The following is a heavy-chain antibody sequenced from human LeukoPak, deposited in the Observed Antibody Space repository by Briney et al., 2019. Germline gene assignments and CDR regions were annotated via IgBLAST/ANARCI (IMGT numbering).Heavy chain of an antibody. CDR2: IYYSGST. CDR3: ARVGDSSGYSAVDY. J-gene: IGHJ4*02. V-gene: IGHV4-59*01. Sequence: SETLSLTCIVSGGSTSSYYWSWIRQPPGKGLEWIGYIYYSGSTDYNTSLKSRVTISVDTSKNQFSLKLNSVTAADTAVYYCARVGDSSGYSAVDYWGQGTLVTVSS. D-gene: IGHD3-22*01. CDR1: GGSTSSYY.